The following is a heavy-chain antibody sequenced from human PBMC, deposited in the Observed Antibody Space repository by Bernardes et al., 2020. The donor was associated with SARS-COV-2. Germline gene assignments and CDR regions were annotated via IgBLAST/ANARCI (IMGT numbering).Heavy chain of an antibody. D-gene: IGHD1-26*01. CDR3: AKDVVGNGYYYYGMDV. CDR2: ISGSGRST. J-gene: IGHJ6*02. CDR1: RFTFSTYG. Sequence: GGSLRLSCAASRFTFSTYGMSWVRQAPGKGLEWVSTISGSGRSTYFADSVKGRFTISRDNSNNTLYLQMNSLKAEDTAVYFCAKDVVGNGYYYYGMDVWGQGTTVTVSS. V-gene: IGHV3-23*01.